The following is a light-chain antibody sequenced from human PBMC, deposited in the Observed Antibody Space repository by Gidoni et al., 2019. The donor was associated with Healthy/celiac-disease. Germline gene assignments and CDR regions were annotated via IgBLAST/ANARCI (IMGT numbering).Light chain of an antibody. CDR2: GNS. J-gene: IGLJ2*01. V-gene: IGLV1-40*01. Sequence: QSVLTQPPSVSGAQGQRVIISCTGGSSNIGAGYDVHWYQQLPGTAPKLLLYGNSNRPSGVPDRFSGSKSGTSASLAITGLQAEDEADYYCQSYDSSLSASVVFGGGTKLTVL. CDR3: QSYDSSLSASVV. CDR1: SSNIGAGYD.